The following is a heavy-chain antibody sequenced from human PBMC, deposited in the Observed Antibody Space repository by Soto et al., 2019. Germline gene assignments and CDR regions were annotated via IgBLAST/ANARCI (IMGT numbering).Heavy chain of an antibody. CDR3: ARLRGYCSGGSCYHKNQYFQH. V-gene: IGHV4-39*01. CDR1: GGSISSSSYY. J-gene: IGHJ1*01. CDR2: IYYSGST. Sequence: SETLSLTCTVSGGSISSSSYYWGWIRQPPGKGLEWIGSIYYSGSTYYNPSPKSRVTISVDTSKNQFSLKLSSVTAADTAVYYCARLRGYCSGGSCYHKNQYFQHWGQGTLVTAPQ. D-gene: IGHD2-15*01.